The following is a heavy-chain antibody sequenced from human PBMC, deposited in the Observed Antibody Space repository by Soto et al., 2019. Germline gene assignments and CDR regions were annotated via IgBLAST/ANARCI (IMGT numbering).Heavy chain of an antibody. CDR1: GFTFSDYY. V-gene: IGHV3-11*01. J-gene: IGHJ6*03. CDR2: ISSSGSTI. CDR3: ARVLAVAGAGYYYYYMDV. D-gene: IGHD6-19*01. Sequence: PGGSLRLSCAASGFTFSDYYMSWIRQAPGKGLEWVSYISSSGSTIYYADSVKGRFTISRDNAKNSLYLQMNSLRAEDTAVYYCARVLAVAGAGYYYYYMDVWGKGTTVTVSS.